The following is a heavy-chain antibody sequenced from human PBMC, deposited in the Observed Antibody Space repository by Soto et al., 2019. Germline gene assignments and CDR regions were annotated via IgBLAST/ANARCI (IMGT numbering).Heavy chain of an antibody. Sequence: GASVKVSCKASGYTFTGYYRHWVRQAPGQGLEWMGWINPNSGGTNYAQKFQGWVTMTRDTSISTAYMELSRLRSDDTAVYYCARDLGWELLPGHYYYGMDVWGQGTTVTVSS. V-gene: IGHV1-2*04. CDR3: ARDLGWELLPGHYYYGMDV. CDR1: GYTFTGYY. D-gene: IGHD1-26*01. J-gene: IGHJ6*02. CDR2: INPNSGGT.